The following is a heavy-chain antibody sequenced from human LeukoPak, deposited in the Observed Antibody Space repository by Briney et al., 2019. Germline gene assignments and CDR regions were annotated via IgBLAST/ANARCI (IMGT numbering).Heavy chain of an antibody. D-gene: IGHD1-26*01. CDR2: IYTSGST. J-gene: IGHJ4*02. Sequence: SETLSLTCTVPGGSISSGSYYWSWIRQPAGKGLEWIGRIYTSGSTNYNPSLKSRVTISLDTSKNQFSLKLSSVTPADTAVYYCAREWVTSGSYRRFDYWGQGTLVTVSS. CDR1: GGSISSGSYY. CDR3: AREWVTSGSYRRFDY. V-gene: IGHV4-61*02.